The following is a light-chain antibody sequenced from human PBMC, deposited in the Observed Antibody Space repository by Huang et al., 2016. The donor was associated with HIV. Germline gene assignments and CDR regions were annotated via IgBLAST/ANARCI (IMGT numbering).Light chain of an antibody. CDR2: GTS. CDR1: QRVSSSY. V-gene: IGKV3-20*01. Sequence: EIVLTQSPGTLSLSPGERATLSCRASQRVSSSYLAWYRQRPGQAPRLVSYGTSNRATGIPDRFSGSGSGTDFTLTISRLEPEDFAVYYCQQYGSSYTFGQGTKLEIK. CDR3: QQYGSSYT. J-gene: IGKJ2*01.